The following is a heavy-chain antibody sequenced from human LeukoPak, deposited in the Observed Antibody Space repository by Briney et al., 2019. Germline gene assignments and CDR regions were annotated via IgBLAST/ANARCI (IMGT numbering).Heavy chain of an antibody. CDR1: GFTVSSNY. V-gene: IGHV3-66*02. CDR2: IYSGGST. J-gene: IGHJ6*02. CDR3: ARVPIRYYYGMDV. Sequence: GGSLRLSCAASGFTVSSNYMSWVRQAPGKGLEWVSVIYSGGSTYYADSVKGRFTISRDNSKNTLYLQMNSLRAEDTAVYYCARVPIRYYYGMDVWGQGTTVTVSS. D-gene: IGHD2-2*01.